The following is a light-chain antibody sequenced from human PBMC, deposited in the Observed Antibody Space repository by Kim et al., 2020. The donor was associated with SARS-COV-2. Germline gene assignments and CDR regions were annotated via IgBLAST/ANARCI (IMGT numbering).Light chain of an antibody. V-gene: IGLV3-21*04. CDR2: YDN. Sequence: SYELTQPPSVSVAPGKTARITCGGNNIGSKSVHWYQQKPGQAPVLVIYYDNDRPSGIRDRFSGPTSGHPATLTICRVEAGDEAYHYSQVWDSISDHWLFG. J-gene: IGLJ3*02. CDR3: QVWDSISDHWL. CDR1: NIGSKS.